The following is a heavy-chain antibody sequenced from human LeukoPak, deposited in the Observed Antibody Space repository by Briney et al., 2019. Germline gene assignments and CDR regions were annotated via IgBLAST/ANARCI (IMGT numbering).Heavy chain of an antibody. CDR3: ARVPYSPRNPFDY. Sequence: PSETLSLTCAVSGGSISSSNWRRWVRQPPGKGLEWIGEIYHSGSTNYNPSLKSRVTISVDKSKNQFSLKLSSVTAADTAVYYCARVPYSPRNPFDYWGQGTLVTVSS. D-gene: IGHD6-13*01. J-gene: IGHJ4*02. CDR1: GGSISSSNW. CDR2: IYHSGST. V-gene: IGHV4-4*02.